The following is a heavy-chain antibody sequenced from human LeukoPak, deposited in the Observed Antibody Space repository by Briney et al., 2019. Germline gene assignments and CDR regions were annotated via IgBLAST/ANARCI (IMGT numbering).Heavy chain of an antibody. CDR2: ITPIFGIA. J-gene: IGHJ4*02. D-gene: IGHD5-24*01. CDR1: GGTFSSYA. V-gene: IGHV1-69*04. CDR3: ARDMSGDGYNPVFDY. Sequence: SVKVSCKASGGTFSSYAISWVRQAPGQGLEWMGRITPIFGIANYAQKFQGRVTITADKSTSTAYMELSSLRSEDTAVYYCARDMSGDGYNPVFDYWGQGTLVTVSS.